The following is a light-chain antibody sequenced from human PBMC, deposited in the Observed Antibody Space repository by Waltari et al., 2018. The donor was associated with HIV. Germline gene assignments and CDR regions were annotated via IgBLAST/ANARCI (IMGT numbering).Light chain of an antibody. CDR1: KLGNNY. CDR3: QTWDTSTAV. J-gene: IGLJ2*01. CDR2: ENN. V-gene: IGLV3-1*01. Sequence: SYELTQPPSVSVSPGQTASITCSGDKLGNNYACWYQQRPGQSPVLVIYENNKRPSGIPARFSGSNSGNAATLTISGTQAMDEADYYCQTWDTSTAVFGGGTKLTVL.